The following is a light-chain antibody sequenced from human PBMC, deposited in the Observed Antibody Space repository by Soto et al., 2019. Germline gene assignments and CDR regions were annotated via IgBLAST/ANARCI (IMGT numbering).Light chain of an antibody. CDR2: DIS. J-gene: IGLJ1*01. Sequence: QSALTQPRSVSGSPGQSVTISCTGTSYDVGDYKYVSWYRQHPGKAPKLMIYDISERPSGVPDRFSGSKSGNTASLTISELQAEDEADYYCCSYAGSYSYVFGTGTKVTVL. CDR3: CSYAGSYSYV. V-gene: IGLV2-11*01. CDR1: SYDVGDYKY.